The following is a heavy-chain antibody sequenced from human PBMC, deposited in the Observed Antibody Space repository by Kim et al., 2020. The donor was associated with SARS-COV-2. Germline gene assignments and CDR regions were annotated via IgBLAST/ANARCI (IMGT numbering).Heavy chain of an antibody. J-gene: IGHJ4*02. V-gene: IGHV3-9*01. CDR2: ISWNSGSI. Sequence: GGSLRLSCAASGFTFDDYAMHWVRQAPGKGLEWVSGISWNSGSIGYADSVKGRFTISRDNAKNSLYLQMNSLRAEDTALYYCAKVAHVGRRSGYDYWGQGTLVTVSS. CDR3: AKVAHVGRRSGYDY. D-gene: IGHD2-15*01. CDR1: GFTFDDYA.